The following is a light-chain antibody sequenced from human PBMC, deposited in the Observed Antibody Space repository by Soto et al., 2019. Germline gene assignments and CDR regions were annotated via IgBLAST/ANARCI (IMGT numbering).Light chain of an antibody. V-gene: IGKV4-1*01. CDR2: WAS. J-gene: IGKJ2*01. CDR3: QQYFSTPYT. Sequence: DIVMTQSPDSLALSLGERATIKCESSQTVLYNSNKKNYLAWYQQKPGQPPKVLFYWASTRGSGVPDRFSGSGSGTVFTLTISSLQAEDVAVYSCQQYFSTPYTFGQGTKLEIK. CDR1: QTVLYNSNKKNY.